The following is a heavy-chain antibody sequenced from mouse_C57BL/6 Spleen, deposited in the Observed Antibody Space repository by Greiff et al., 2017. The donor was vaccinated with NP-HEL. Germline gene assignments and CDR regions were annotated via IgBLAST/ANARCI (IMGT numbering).Heavy chain of an antibody. V-gene: IGHV1-81*01. CDR2: IYPRSGNT. CDR1: GYTFTSYG. Sequence: VQLQQSGAELARPGASVKLSCKASGYTFTSYGISWVKQRTGQGLEWIGEIYPRSGNTYYNEKFKGKATLTADKSSSTAYMELRSLTSEYSAVYFCAREAYYSNLSWFAYWGQGTLVTVSA. D-gene: IGHD2-5*01. CDR3: AREAYYSNLSWFAY. J-gene: IGHJ3*01.